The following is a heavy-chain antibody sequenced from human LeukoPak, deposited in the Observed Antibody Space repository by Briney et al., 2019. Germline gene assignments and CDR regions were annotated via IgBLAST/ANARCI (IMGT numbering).Heavy chain of an antibody. CDR1: GFTFSSYT. CDR2: ISSSSIYI. CDR3: ARRDYARGFDI. J-gene: IGHJ3*02. Sequence: GGSLRLSCAATGFTFSSYTMNWVRQAPGKGLEWDSSISSSSIYIYYADSVKGRFTISRDNAKNSLYLQMNSLRAEDTAVYYCARRDYARGFDIWGQGTMVTVSS. V-gene: IGHV3-21*01. D-gene: IGHD3-16*01.